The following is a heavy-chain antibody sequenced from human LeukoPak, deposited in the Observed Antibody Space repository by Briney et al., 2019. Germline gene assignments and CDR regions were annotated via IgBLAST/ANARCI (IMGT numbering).Heavy chain of an antibody. V-gene: IGHV4-59*12. CDR2: IYYSGST. CDR1: GGSISSYY. CDR3: ARSTGTSMPYYFDY. J-gene: IGHJ4*02. D-gene: IGHD2/OR15-2a*01. Sequence: SETLSLTCTVSGGSISSYYWSWIRHPPGKGLEWIGYIYYSGSTNYNPSLKSRVTISVDTPKNQFSLELSSVTAADTAVYYCARSTGTSMPYYFDYWGQGTLVTVSS.